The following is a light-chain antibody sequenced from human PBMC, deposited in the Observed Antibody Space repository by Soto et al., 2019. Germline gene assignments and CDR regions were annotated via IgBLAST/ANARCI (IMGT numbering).Light chain of an antibody. Sequence: EIVLTQSPGTLSLSPVESAILSCRASQSVNSNYLAWYQQKPGQAPRLLIYGASSRATGVPNRCSGSGSGRDFTLTISSLEPEDVSVYYCHQYGLLPRHPFGQGTKLEIK. V-gene: IGKV3-20*01. CDR3: HQYGLLPRHP. CDR1: QSVNSNY. J-gene: IGKJ2*01. CDR2: GAS.